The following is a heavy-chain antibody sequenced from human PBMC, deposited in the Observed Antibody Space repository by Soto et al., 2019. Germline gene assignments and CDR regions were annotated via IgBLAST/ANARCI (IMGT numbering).Heavy chain of an antibody. V-gene: IGHV1-18*01. J-gene: IGHJ6*02. CDR1: GYTFTSYG. CDR3: ARDARRSEYYYGSGIPPRLPVDV. Sequence: QVQLVQSGAEVKKPGASVKVSCKASGYTFTSYGISWVRQAPGQGLEWMGWISAYSGNTNYAQKLQGRVTMTTDTSTSTAYMELRSLRSDDTAVYYCARDARRSEYYYGSGIPPRLPVDVWGQGTTVTVSS. CDR2: ISAYSGNT. D-gene: IGHD3-10*01.